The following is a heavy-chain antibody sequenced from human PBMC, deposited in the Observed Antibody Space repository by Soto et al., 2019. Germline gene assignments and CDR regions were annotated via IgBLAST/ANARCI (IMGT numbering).Heavy chain of an antibody. V-gene: IGHV4-4*07. J-gene: IGHJ5*02. CDR2: IYTSGST. D-gene: IGHD2-8*01. Sequence: PSETLSLTCTVSGGSISSYYWSWIRQPAGKGLEWIGRIYTSGSTNYNPSLKSRVTMSVDTSKNQFSLKLSSVTAADTAVYYCATTKEYCTNGVCYTWFDPWGQGTLVTVS. CDR1: GGSISSYY. CDR3: ATTKEYCTNGVCYTWFDP.